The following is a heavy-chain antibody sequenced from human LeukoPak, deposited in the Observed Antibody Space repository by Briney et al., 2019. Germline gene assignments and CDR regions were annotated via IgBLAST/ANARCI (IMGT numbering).Heavy chain of an antibody. CDR3: ARRRRASLVIPTPLDY. CDR1: GGSISTYY. Sequence: SETLSLTCTVSGGSISTYYWSWIRQPPGKGLEWIGYIYYSGSTNYNPSLKSRVTISVDTSKNQFSLNLSSVTAADTAVYYCARRRRASLVIPTPLDYWGQGTLVTVSS. CDR2: IYYSGST. V-gene: IGHV4-59*12. D-gene: IGHD2-21*01. J-gene: IGHJ4*02.